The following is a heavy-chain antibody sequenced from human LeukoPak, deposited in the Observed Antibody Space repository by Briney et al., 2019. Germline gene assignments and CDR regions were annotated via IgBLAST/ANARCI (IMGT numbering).Heavy chain of an antibody. CDR3: ARGRYCSADICSGGDAFDI. CDR1: GGSISSYY. Sequence: SETLSLTCTVSGGSISSYYWNWIRQPAGKGLEWIGRIYSSGSTNYNPSLKSRVTMSVDTSKNQFSLKLSSVTAADTAVYYCARGRYCSADICSGGDAFDIWGQGTMVSVSS. D-gene: IGHD2-15*01. J-gene: IGHJ3*02. V-gene: IGHV4-4*07. CDR2: IYSSGST.